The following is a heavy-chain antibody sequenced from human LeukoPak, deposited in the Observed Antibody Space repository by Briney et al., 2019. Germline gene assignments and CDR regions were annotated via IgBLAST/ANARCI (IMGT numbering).Heavy chain of an antibody. V-gene: IGHV1-18*01. D-gene: IGHD6-13*01. J-gene: IGHJ3*02. Sequence: ASVKVSCKASGYTFTSYGISWVRQAPGQGLEWMGWISACNGNTNYAQKLQGRVTMTTDTSTSTAYMELRSLRSDDTAVYYCARDKIGYSSSLDAFDIWGQGTMVTVSS. CDR3: ARDKIGYSSSLDAFDI. CDR1: GYTFTSYG. CDR2: ISACNGNT.